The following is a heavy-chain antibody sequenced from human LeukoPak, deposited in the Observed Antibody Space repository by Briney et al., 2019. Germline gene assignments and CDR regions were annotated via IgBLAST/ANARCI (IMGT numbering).Heavy chain of an antibody. V-gene: IGHV3-23*01. CDR2: ISGSGGST. Sequence: PGWALTLSCAASLCTFSNYAMRWVRQAAGKGLEWVSAISGSGGSTYYADSVKGRFTISRDNSKNTLYLQMNSLRAEDTAVYYCAKDRTQVAAAGTTRRVVGYFDYWGQGTLVTVSS. CDR1: LCTFSNYA. CDR3: AKDRTQVAAAGTTRRVVGYFDY. D-gene: IGHD6-13*01. J-gene: IGHJ4*02.